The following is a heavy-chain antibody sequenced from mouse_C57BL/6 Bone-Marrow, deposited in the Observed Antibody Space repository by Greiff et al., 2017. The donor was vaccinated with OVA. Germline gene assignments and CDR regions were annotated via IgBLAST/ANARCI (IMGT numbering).Heavy chain of an antibody. D-gene: IGHD1-1*01. CDR2: IYPGNIDT. CDR1: GYTFTSYW. V-gene: IGHV1-5*01. J-gene: IGHJ2*01. CDR3: TRFTTVVARYYFDY. Sequence: VQLQQSGTVLARPGASVKMSCKTSGYTFTSYWMHWVKQRPGQGLEWIGAIYPGNIDTSYNQKFKGKAKLTAVTSASTAYMELSSLTNEDSAVYYCTRFTTVVARYYFDYWGQGTTLTVSS.